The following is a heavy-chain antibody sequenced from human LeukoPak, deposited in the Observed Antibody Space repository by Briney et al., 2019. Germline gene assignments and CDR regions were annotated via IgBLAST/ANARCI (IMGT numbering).Heavy chain of an antibody. V-gene: IGHV3-9*01. D-gene: IGHD6-19*01. CDR3: ARDRVDGWYSFFGMDV. CDR1: GFTFDDYA. CDR2: ISWNSGSI. J-gene: IGHJ6*02. Sequence: GGSLRLSCAASGFTFDDYAMHWVRQAPGKGLEWVSGISWNSGSIGYADSVKGRFTISRDNSKNTLYLQMNSLRAEDTAVYYCARDRVDGWYSFFGMDVWGQGTTVTVSS.